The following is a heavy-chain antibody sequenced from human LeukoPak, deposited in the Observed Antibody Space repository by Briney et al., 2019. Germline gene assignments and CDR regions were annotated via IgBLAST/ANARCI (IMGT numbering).Heavy chain of an antibody. Sequence: PSETLSLTCTVSGGSISSSSYYWGWIRQPPGKGLEWIGSIYYSGSTYYNPSLKSRVTISVDTSKNQFSLKLSSVTAADTAVYYCARAYDFWSGRRSNWFDPWGQGTLVTVSS. CDR3: ARAYDFWSGRRSNWFDP. J-gene: IGHJ5*02. V-gene: IGHV4-39*01. CDR1: GGSISSSSYY. D-gene: IGHD3-3*01. CDR2: IYYSGST.